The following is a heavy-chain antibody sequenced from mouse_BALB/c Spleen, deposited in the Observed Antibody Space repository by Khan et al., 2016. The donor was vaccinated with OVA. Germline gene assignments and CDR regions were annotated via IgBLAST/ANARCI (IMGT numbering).Heavy chain of an antibody. CDR3: ASHLTGSFAY. V-gene: IGHV5-6*01. Sequence: EVQLVESGGDLVKPGGSLKLSCAASGFTFSSYSMSWVRQTPDKRLEWVASISSGGDYTYSPDIVKGRFTISRDNAKNTLYLEMSSLKSEDTAMYYCASHLTGSFAYWGQGTLVTVSA. CDR2: ISSGGDYT. D-gene: IGHD4-1*01. CDR1: GFTFSSYS. J-gene: IGHJ3*01.